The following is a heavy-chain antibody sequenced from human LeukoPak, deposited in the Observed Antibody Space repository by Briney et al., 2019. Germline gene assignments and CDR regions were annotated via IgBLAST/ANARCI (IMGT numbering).Heavy chain of an antibody. CDR1: GYTFTSYG. J-gene: IGHJ6*02. Sequence: GASVKVSCKASGYTFTSYGISWVRQAPGQGLEWMGWISAYNGNTNYAQKLQGRVTMTTDTSTSTAYMELRSLRSDDTAVYYCARVYGSSPRFGEWTDYYYYYYGMDVWGQGTTVTVSS. V-gene: IGHV1-18*01. CDR2: ISAYNGNT. CDR3: ARVYGSSPRFGEWTDYYYYYYGMDV. D-gene: IGHD3-10*01.